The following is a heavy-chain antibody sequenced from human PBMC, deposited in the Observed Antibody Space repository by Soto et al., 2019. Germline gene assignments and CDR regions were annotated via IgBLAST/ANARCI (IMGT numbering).Heavy chain of an antibody. CDR3: AKGRKRFGELLYLGYYFDY. Sequence: EVQLLESGGGLVQPGGSLRLSCAASGFTFSSYAMSWVRQAPGKGLEWVSAISGSGGSTYYADSVKGRFTISRDNSKNTLYLQMNSLRAEDTAVYYCAKGRKRFGELLYLGYYFDYWGQGTLVTVSS. CDR1: GFTFSSYA. CDR2: ISGSGGST. J-gene: IGHJ4*02. D-gene: IGHD3-10*01. V-gene: IGHV3-23*01.